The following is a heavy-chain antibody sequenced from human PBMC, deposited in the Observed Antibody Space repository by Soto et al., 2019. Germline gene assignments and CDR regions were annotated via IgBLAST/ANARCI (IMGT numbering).Heavy chain of an antibody. V-gene: IGHV4-34*01. CDR2: INHSGST. CDR3: ARGYYYGSGSYGNWFDP. D-gene: IGHD3-10*01. J-gene: IGHJ5*02. CDR1: GGSFSSYY. Sequence: PSETLSLTCAVYGGSFSSYYWSWIRQPPGKGLEWIGEINHSGSTNYNPSLKSRVTISVDTSKNQFSLKLSSVTAADTAVYYCARGYYYGSGSYGNWFDPWGQGTLVTVSS.